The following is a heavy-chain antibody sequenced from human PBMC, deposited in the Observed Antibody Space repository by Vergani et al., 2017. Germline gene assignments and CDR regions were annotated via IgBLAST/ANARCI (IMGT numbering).Heavy chain of an antibody. Sequence: EVQLLESGGGLVQPGGSLRLSCVASGFTFSNYAMSWVRQAPGKGLEWVSAISGSRGRTDYADSVKGRFTISRDNSKDTLYLQMNSLRAEDTAVYYCAKDGGYDSMYYYYYMDVWGKGTTVTVSS. CDR2: ISGSRGRT. CDR3: AKDGGYDSMYYYYYMDV. CDR1: GFTFSNYA. D-gene: IGHD5-12*01. J-gene: IGHJ6*03. V-gene: IGHV3-23*01.